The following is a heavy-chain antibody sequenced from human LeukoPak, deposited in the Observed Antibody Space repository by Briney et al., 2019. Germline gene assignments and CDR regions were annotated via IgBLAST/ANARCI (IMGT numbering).Heavy chain of an antibody. CDR1: GGSISSSSYY. J-gene: IGHJ4*02. Sequence: SETLSLTCTLSGGSISSSSYYWGWIRQPPGKGLEWIGSIYYSGSTYYNPSLKSRVTISVDTSKNQFSLKLSSVTAADTAVYYCARDYNYGESSFDYWGQGTLVTVSS. V-gene: IGHV4-39*07. CDR2: IYYSGST. CDR3: ARDYNYGESSFDY. D-gene: IGHD3-16*01.